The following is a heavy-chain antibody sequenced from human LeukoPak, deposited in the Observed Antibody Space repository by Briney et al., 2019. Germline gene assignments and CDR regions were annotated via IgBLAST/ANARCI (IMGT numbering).Heavy chain of an antibody. CDR2: IKRHGIEK. CDR3: VLNMVGGQIFDF. V-gene: IGHV3-7*01. D-gene: IGHD3-10*01. CDR1: GFTFSNYW. Sequence: GGSLRLSCAASGFTFSNYWMSWVRLAPGKGLEWVADIKRHGIEKHYVDAVKGRFTISRDNAKNSLYLQMNSLRAEDTAVYYCVLNMVGGQIFDFWGQGTLVTVSS. J-gene: IGHJ4*02.